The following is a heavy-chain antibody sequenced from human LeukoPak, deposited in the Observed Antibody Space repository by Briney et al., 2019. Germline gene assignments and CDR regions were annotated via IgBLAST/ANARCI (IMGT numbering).Heavy chain of an antibody. CDR3: AYEVTMVRGVMFRYGMDV. Sequence: PSETLSLTCAVYGGSFSGYYWSWLRQPPGKGLEWIGEINHSGSTNYNPSLKSRVTISVDTSKNQFSLKLSSVTAADTAVYYRAYEVTMVRGVMFRYGMDVWGQGTTVTVSS. CDR2: INHSGST. V-gene: IGHV4-34*01. D-gene: IGHD3-10*01. CDR1: GGSFSGYY. J-gene: IGHJ6*02.